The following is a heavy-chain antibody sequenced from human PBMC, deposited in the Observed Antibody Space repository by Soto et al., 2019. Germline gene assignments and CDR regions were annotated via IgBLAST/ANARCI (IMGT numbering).Heavy chain of an antibody. D-gene: IGHD5-18*01. CDR2: ISTYNVDT. Sequence: QVPLVQSGAEVKKPGASVKVSCKTSGYTFSSYGIVWVRQAPGQGLEWMGRISTYNVDTKYADKFQGRLTMSSDTSTTTAFMVLRRLRSDDTAVYYCVRGGFAYGYLDYWGQGTLVTVSS. J-gene: IGHJ4*02. CDR1: GYTFSSYG. V-gene: IGHV1-18*01. CDR3: VRGGFAYGYLDY.